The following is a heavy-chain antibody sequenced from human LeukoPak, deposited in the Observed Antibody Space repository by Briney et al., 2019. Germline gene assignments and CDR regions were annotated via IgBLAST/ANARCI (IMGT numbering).Heavy chain of an antibody. CDR3: AREGWGLSVADAFDI. CDR2: ISTSGNTI. V-gene: IGHV3-48*03. Sequence: PGGSLRLSCAASGFTFSSYEMNWVRQAPGKGLEWVSYISTSGNTIYYADSVKGRFTISRDNVNNSLFLQMNSLRAEDTAVYYCAREGWGLSVADAFDIWGQGTMVTVSS. J-gene: IGHJ3*02. D-gene: IGHD1-26*01. CDR1: GFTFSSYE.